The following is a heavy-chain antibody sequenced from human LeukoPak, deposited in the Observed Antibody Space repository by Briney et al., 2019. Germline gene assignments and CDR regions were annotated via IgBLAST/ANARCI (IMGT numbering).Heavy chain of an antibody. CDR3: ARDPVGGSTVFDY. V-gene: IGHV6-1*01. CDR2: TYYRSKWYY. J-gene: IGHJ4*02. CDR1: GDSVSSNSAA. Sequence: SQTLSLTCAISGDSVSSNSAAWNWIRKSPSRGLEWLGRTYYRSKWYYDYAVAVKSRISINPDTSKNQFSLQLSSVTPEDTAVYYCARDPVGGSTVFDYWGQGTLVTVSS. D-gene: IGHD3-16*01.